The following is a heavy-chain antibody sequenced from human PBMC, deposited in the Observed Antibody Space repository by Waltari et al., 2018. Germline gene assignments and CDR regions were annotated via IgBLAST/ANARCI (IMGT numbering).Heavy chain of an antibody. CDR2: ISYTGST. V-gene: IGHV4-59*08. CDR1: GDSISSYY. J-gene: IGHJ4*02. D-gene: IGHD5-12*01. CDR3: ARALVTTRIYFDY. Sequence: QVQLQESGPGLVKPSETLSLTCTVSGDSISSYYWSWIRQPPGKGLEWIGYISYTGSTNYNPSLKSRVTFSVDTSKNQFSLKLSSATAADTAVYYCARALVTTRIYFDYWDLGTLVTVSS.